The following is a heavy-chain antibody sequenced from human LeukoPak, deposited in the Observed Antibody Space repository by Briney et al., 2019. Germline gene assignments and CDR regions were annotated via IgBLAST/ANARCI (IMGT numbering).Heavy chain of an antibody. D-gene: IGHD6-19*01. Sequence: PSETLSLTCTVSGGSISSGGYYWSWIRQPPGKGLEWIGSIYYSGSTYYNPSLKSRVTISVDTSKNQFSLRLSSVTAADTAVYYCARTKAGSPLSSGYWGQGTLVTVSS. V-gene: IGHV4-39*07. CDR1: GGSISSGGYY. CDR2: IYYSGST. CDR3: ARTKAGSPLSSGY. J-gene: IGHJ4*02.